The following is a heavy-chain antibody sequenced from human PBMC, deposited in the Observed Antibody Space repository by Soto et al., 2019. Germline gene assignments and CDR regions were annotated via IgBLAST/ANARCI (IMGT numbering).Heavy chain of an antibody. CDR3: ARGVNYYDSSGSSWFDP. CDR2: IYYSGTT. D-gene: IGHD3-22*01. Sequence: SETLSLTCTVSGDSISSYYWSWIRQPPGKGLEWIGYIYYSGTTYYNPSLKSRVTISVDRSKNQFSLKLNSVTAADTAVYYCARGVNYYDSSGSSWFDPWGQGALVTVSS. V-gene: IGHV4-59*12. CDR1: GDSISSYY. J-gene: IGHJ5*02.